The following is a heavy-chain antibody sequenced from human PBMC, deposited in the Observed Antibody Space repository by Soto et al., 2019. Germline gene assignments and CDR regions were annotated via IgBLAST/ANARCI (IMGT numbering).Heavy chain of an antibody. J-gene: IGHJ6*02. V-gene: IGHV4-30-4*01. D-gene: IGHD3-10*01. CDR1: GGSISSGDYY. Sequence: PSETLSLTCTVSGGSISSGDYYWSWIRQPPGKGLEWIGYIYYSGSTYYNPSLKSRVTISLDTSKNHFSLKLSSVTPADTAVYYCARDRYYGSGTYYNFYSGMDVWGQGTTVTVSS. CDR3: ARDRYYGSGTYYNFYSGMDV. CDR2: IYYSGST.